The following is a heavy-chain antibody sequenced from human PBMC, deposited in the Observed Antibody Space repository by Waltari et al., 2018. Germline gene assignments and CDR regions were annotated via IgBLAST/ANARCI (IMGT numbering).Heavy chain of an antibody. Sequence: GESGGGLVQPGGSLRLSCAASGFTFSNYWMSWVRQAPGKGLEWVGFIKNKADGGTAAYAESVKGRFTISRDDSKNTLYLQMNSLKTEDTAVYYCARDLDDYGYYYPYGLDSWGQGVVVTVSS. CDR3: ARDLDDYGYYYPYGLDS. D-gene: IGHD3-16*01. CDR2: IKNKADGGTA. CDR1: GFTFSNYW. V-gene: IGHV3-72*01. J-gene: IGHJ6*02.